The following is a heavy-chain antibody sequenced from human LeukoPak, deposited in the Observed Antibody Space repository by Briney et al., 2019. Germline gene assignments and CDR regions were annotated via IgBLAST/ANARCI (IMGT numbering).Heavy chain of an antibody. J-gene: IGHJ3*02. CDR1: GYTFTSYG. Sequence: APVKVSCKASGYTFTSYGISWVRQAPGQGLEWMGWISAYNGNTNYAQRLQGRVTMTTDTSTSTAYMELRSLRSDDTAVYYCARDFTTGLDAFDIWGQGTMVTVSS. V-gene: IGHV1-18*01. D-gene: IGHD3-22*01. CDR2: ISAYNGNT. CDR3: ARDFTTGLDAFDI.